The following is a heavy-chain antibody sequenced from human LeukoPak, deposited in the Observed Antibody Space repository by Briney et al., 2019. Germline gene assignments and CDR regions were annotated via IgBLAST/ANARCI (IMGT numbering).Heavy chain of an antibody. Sequence: SETLSFTCGVYGGSFSGYDWSWIRQPPGKGLEWIGEINHSGSTKYNPSLKSRVTISVDTSKNQFSLKLSSVTAADTAVYYCARIDSSAYYSQLYYFDYWGQGTLVTVSS. J-gene: IGHJ4*02. CDR2: INHSGST. CDR1: GGSFSGYD. CDR3: ARIDSSAYYSQLYYFDY. D-gene: IGHD3-22*01. V-gene: IGHV4-34*01.